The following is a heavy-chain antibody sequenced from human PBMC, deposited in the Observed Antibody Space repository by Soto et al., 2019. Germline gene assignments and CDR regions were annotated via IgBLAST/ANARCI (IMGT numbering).Heavy chain of an antibody. V-gene: IGHV4-34*01. J-gene: IGHJ4*02. CDR2: INHSGST. CDR1: GGSFIGYY. D-gene: IGHD5-12*01. CDR3: ARGSRGYDRGSGAGMETKYYFDY. Sequence: SETLSLTCAVYGGSFIGYYWSWIRQPPGKGLEWIGEINHSGSTNYNPSLKSRVTISVDTSKNQFSLKLSSVTAADTAVYYCARGSRGYDRGSGAGMETKYYFDYWGQGTLVTVSS.